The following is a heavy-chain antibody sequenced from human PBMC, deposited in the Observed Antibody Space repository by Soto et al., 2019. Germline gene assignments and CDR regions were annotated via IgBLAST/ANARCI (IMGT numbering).Heavy chain of an antibody. J-gene: IGHJ4*02. D-gene: IGHD6-19*01. Sequence: QVQLVQSGAEVKKPGASVKVSCKASGNTFTSYAVHWVRQAPGQRLEWMGWINAGNGNTKYSQKFQGRVTITRDTSASTVYMEVSSLISEDTAVYYCAKDRHPNIAVAGLFDSWGQGALVTVSS. V-gene: IGHV1-3*01. CDR2: INAGNGNT. CDR3: AKDRHPNIAVAGLFDS. CDR1: GNTFTSYA.